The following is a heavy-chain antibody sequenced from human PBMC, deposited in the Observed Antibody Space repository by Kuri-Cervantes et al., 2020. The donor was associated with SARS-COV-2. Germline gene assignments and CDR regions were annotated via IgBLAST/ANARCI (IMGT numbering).Heavy chain of an antibody. CDR3: AKEPAHCGTGCYSLLDQ. CDR1: GFTFSSYW. J-gene: IGHJ4*02. Sequence: GESLKISCAASGFTFSSYWMSWVRQAPGKGPEWVSAISSSGQTTYYGDSVRGRFIASRDNSKNTLFLQMNNLRADDTAVYYCAKEPAHCGTGCYSLLDQWGRGILVTVSS. CDR2: ISSSGQTT. V-gene: IGHV3-23*01. D-gene: IGHD2-21*01.